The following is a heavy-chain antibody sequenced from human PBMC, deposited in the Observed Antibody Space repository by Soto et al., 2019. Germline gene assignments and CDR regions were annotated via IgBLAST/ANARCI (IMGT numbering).Heavy chain of an antibody. V-gene: IGHV4-59*08. D-gene: IGHD3-22*01. J-gene: IGHJ4*02. CDR1: GGSISSYY. CDR3: ARSYSSGYYALYYFDY. Sequence: SETLSLTCTVSGGSISSYYWSWIRRPPGKGLEWIGYIYYSGSSNYNPSLKSRVTMSVDTSKNQFSLKLSSVTAADTAVYYCARSYSSGYYALYYFDYWGQGILVTVSS. CDR2: IYYSGSS.